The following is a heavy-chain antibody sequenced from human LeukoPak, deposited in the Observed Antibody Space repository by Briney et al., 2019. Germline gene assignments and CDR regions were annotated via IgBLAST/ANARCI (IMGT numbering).Heavy chain of an antibody. J-gene: IGHJ6*02. D-gene: IGHD2-2*01. CDR2: FWYDGSNE. Sequence: GGSLRLSCAASGFTFSSYPMHWVGQAPGKGLEWVTFFWYDGSNEYYADSVKGRFTISRDNSKNTLYLQMNSLRADDTAVYYCAREKCSSPSCYRYYGMDVWGQGTTVTVSS. V-gene: IGHV3-30*02. CDR1: GFTFSSYP. CDR3: AREKCSSPSCYRYYGMDV.